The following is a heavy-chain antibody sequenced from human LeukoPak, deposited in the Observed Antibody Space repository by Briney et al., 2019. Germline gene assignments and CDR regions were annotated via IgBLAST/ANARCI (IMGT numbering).Heavy chain of an antibody. CDR3: AKDLRHYDILTGYHSRDYFDY. D-gene: IGHD3-9*01. CDR2: ISSSSSYI. J-gene: IGHJ4*02. Sequence: GGSLRLSCAASGFTFSSYSMNWVRQATGKGLEWGSSISSSSSYIYYADSVKGRFTISRDNAKNSLYLQMNSQRAEDTAVYYCAKDLRHYDILTGYHSRDYFDYWGQGTLVTVSS. CDR1: GFTFSSYS. V-gene: IGHV3-21*01.